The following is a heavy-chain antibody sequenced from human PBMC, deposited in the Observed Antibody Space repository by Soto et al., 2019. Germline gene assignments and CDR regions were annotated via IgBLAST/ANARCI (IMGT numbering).Heavy chain of an antibody. D-gene: IGHD6-19*01. CDR3: ARDRWVAPPVAGNTHYYYYMDV. J-gene: IGHJ6*03. V-gene: IGHV1-18*01. CDR2: ISGFNGNT. Sequence: QDQLVQSGAEVKKPGASVTVSCKASGYSFTNYGITWVRQAPGQGLEWMGWISGFNGNTHYAQKLQGSSTMATAASTSAADIELRSLGSDDTAVYYCARDRWVAPPVAGNTHYYYYMDVWGKGTTVTVSS. CDR1: GYSFTNYG.